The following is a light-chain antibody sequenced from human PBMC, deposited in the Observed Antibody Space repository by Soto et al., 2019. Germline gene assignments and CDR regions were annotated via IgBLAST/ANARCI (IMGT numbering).Light chain of an antibody. CDR2: EVS. Sequence: QSVLTQPASVSRSPGQSITISCTGTSSDVGGYKYVSWYQQHPGKAPKLIIHEVSSRPSGVSSRFSGSKSGNTASLTISGLQAEDESDYYCSSYTSSATLVFGVGTKLTVL. V-gene: IGLV2-14*01. CDR3: SSYTSSATLV. CDR1: SSDVGGYKY. J-gene: IGLJ2*01.